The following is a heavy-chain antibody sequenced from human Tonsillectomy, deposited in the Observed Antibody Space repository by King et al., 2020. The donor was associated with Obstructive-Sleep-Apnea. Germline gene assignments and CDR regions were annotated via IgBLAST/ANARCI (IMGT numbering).Heavy chain of an antibody. CDR3: AKLRWELPGRDAFDI. D-gene: IGHD1-26*01. CDR1: GASITNYY. V-gene: IGHV4-59*03. J-gene: IGHJ3*02. Sequence: VQLQESGPGLVKPAETLSLTCTVSGASITNYYWSWFRQPPGKGLEWIGYLYYSGSLNYNPSLKSRVTISVDTSKNQFSLRLTSVTAADTAVYYCAKLRWELPGRDAFDIWGQGTMVTVSS. CDR2: LYYSGSL.